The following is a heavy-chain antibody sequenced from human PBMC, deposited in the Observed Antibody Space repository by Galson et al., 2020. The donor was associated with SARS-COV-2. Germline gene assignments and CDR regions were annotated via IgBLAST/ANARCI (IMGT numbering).Heavy chain of an antibody. CDR1: GFTFSRYS. CDR2: NNSDSNTI. J-gene: IGHJ3*02. CDR3: ARDPSDHSCLVTAFPTAFDI. V-gene: IGHV3-48*02. Sequence: SPKIYRASSGFTFSRYSMNWVRQAPGKGLEGDSYNNSDSNTIYYSDSERGRYNITRDNAEHSLYLQMSSLRDDDTALYYCARDPSDHSCLVTAFPTAFDIWGQGTMVTVSS. D-gene: IGHD2-21*02.